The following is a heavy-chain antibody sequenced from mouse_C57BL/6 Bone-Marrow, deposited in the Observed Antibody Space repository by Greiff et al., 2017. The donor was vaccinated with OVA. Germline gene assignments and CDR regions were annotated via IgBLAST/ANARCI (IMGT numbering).Heavy chain of an antibody. V-gene: IGHV1-82*01. J-gene: IGHJ4*01. CDR3: ARSGYYGSSIYYAMDY. CDR1: GYAFSSSW. Sequence: VQLQQPGPELVKPGASVKISCKASGYAFSSSWMNWVKQRPGKGLEWIGRIYPGDGDTNYNGKFKGKATLTADKSSSTAYMQLSSLTSEDSAVYFCARSGYYGSSIYYAMDYWGQGTSVTVSS. CDR2: IYPGDGDT. D-gene: IGHD1-1*01.